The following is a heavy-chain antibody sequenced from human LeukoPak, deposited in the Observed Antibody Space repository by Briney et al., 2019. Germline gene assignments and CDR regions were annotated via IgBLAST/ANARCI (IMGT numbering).Heavy chain of an antibody. V-gene: IGHV3-23*01. Sequence: GGSLRLSCAASGFTFNSDAMSWVRQAPGKGLEWVSVTSASGASPSYADSVKGRFTISRDNSKNTLYLQMNSLRAEDTAVYYCAKRAVAGTYYFDYWGQGTLVTVSS. D-gene: IGHD6-19*01. CDR2: TSASGASP. J-gene: IGHJ4*02. CDR1: GFTFNSDA. CDR3: AKRAVAGTYYFDY.